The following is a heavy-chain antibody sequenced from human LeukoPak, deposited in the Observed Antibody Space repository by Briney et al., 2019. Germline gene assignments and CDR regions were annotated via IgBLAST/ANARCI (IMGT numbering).Heavy chain of an antibody. V-gene: IGHV3-48*03. D-gene: IGHD3-3*01. J-gene: IGHJ3*02. CDR3: ARSIGGAFDI. CDR1: GFTFSSYE. CDR2: ISSSGSTI. Sequence: GGSLRLSCAASGFTFSSYEMNWVRQAPGKGLEWVSYISSSGSTIYYADSVEGRFTISRDNAKNSLYLQMNSLRAEDTAVYYCARSIGGAFDIWGQGTMVTVSS.